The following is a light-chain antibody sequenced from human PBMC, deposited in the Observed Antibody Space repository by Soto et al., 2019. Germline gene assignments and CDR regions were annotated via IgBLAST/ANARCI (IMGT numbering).Light chain of an antibody. CDR1: SCDVGGYNF. CDR3: SSYTSSSTRV. CDR2: DVS. V-gene: IGLV2-14*01. Sequence: QSVLTQPVSVSGSPRQSIAISCTGTSCDVGGYNFVSWYQQHPGKAPKLMIYDVSNRPSGVSNRFSGSKSGNTASLTISGLQAEDEADYYCSSYTSSSTRVFGTGTKVTVL. J-gene: IGLJ1*01.